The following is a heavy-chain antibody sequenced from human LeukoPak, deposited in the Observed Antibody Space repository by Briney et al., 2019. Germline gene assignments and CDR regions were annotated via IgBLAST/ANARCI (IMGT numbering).Heavy chain of an antibody. V-gene: IGHV4-38-2*02. CDR3: ARESYGSGSYKDY. D-gene: IGHD3-10*01. CDR1: GSSISSGYY. CDR2: IYHSGST. Sequence: SETLSLTCAVSGSSISSGYYWGWIRQPPGKGLEWIGSIYHSGSTYYNPSLKSRVTISVDTSKNQFSLKLSSVTAADTAVYYCARESYGSGSYKDYWGQGTLVTVSS. J-gene: IGHJ4*02.